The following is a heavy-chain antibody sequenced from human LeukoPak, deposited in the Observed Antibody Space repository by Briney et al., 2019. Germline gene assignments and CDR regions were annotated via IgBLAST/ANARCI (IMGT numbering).Heavy chain of an antibody. CDR2: IIPIFGTA. V-gene: IGHV1-69*13. CDR1: GGTFSSYA. CDR3: ARLGHYYDSSGYYTARYYYMDV. J-gene: IGHJ6*03. Sequence: SVKVSCKASGGTFSSYAISWVRQAPGQGLEWMGGIIPIFGTANYAQKFQGRVTITADESTSTAYMELSSLRSEDTAVYYCARLGHYYDSSGYYTARYYYMDVWGKGTTVTISS. D-gene: IGHD3-22*01.